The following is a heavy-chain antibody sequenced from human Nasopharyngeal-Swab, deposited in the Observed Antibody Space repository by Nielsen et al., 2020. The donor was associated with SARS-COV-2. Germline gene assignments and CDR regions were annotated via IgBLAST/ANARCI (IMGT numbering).Heavy chain of an antibody. V-gene: IGHV3-33*01. CDR1: GFTFSSYG. D-gene: IGHD3-3*01. CDR2: IWYDGSNK. J-gene: IGHJ4*02. CDR3: ATTRVWYQGWSGVFDY. Sequence: GESLKISCAASGFTFSSYGMHWVRQAPGKGLEWVAVIWYDGSNKYYADSVKGRFTISRDNSKNTLYLQMNSLRAEDTAVYYCATTRVWYQGWSGVFDYWGQGTLVTVSS.